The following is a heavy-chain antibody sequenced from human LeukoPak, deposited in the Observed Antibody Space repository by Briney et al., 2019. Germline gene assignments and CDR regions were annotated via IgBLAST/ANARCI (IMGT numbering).Heavy chain of an antibody. D-gene: IGHD1/OR15-1a*01. V-gene: IGHV4-59*01. J-gene: IGHJ4*02. CDR1: GGSIRSYY. CDR3: ARIGTTATRFDY. CDR2: IYYSGST. Sequence: SETLSLTCTVSGGSIRSYYWSWIRQPPGKGLEWIGYIYYSGSTKYNPSLDSRVTISVDTSRNQFSLKLSSVTAADTAVYYCARIGTTATRFDYWGQGNLVTVSS.